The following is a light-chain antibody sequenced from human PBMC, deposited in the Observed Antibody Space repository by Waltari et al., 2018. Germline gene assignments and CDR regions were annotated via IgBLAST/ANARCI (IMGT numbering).Light chain of an antibody. CDR2: DAS. Sequence: DIQMTQSPSTLSASIGDRVTITCRASQGLSSWLAWYQQSPGKAPKLLVYDASTLQSGGPSRFSGSGSGTEFTLTISSLQPEDFATYYCQHYTRYSITFGQGTRLEIK. CDR1: QGLSSW. CDR3: QHYTRYSIT. J-gene: IGKJ5*01. V-gene: IGKV1-5*01.